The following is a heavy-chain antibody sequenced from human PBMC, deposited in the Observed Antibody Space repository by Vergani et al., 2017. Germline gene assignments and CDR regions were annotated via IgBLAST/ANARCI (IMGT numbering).Heavy chain of an antibody. Sequence: VEAGGGLVQPGGSLRLSCTASGFTFQAFAFHWVRQVSGRGLEWVSGIDRNYGVKNGNSFEGRFSISRDNAKKAVFLQMNNLRHEDTALYCCGKDNDYDADGPFDLGGRGTLVTVSS. V-gene: IGHV3-9*01. CDR1: GFTFQAFA. D-gene: IGHD3-16*01. CDR2: IDRNYGVK. CDR3: GKDNDYDADGPFDL. J-gene: IGHJ2*01.